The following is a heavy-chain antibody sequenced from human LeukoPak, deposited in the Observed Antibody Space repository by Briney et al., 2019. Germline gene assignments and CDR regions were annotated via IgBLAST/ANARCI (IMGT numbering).Heavy chain of an antibody. D-gene: IGHD5-18*01. CDR3: ARVPGYSYDPPFDY. CDR1: TFISYA. V-gene: IGHV1-69*01. CDR2: IIPIFGTA. J-gene: IGHJ4*02. Sequence: TFISYAIXWVRQAPGQGLEWMGGIIPIFGTANYAQKFQGRVTITADETTRKDYMELSSLRSEDTAVYYCARVPGYSYDPPFDYWGQGTLVTVSS.